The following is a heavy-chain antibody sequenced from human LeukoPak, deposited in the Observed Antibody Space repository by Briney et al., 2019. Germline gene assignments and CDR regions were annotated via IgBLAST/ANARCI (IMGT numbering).Heavy chain of an antibody. CDR2: IIPIFGTA. CDR3: AGAPYSGSYNWFDP. D-gene: IGHD1-26*01. V-gene: IGHV1-69*01. J-gene: IGHJ5*02. CDR1: GGTFSSYA. Sequence: SVKVSCKASGGTFSSYAISWVRQAPGQGLEWMGGIIPIFGTANYAQKFQGRVTITADESTSTAYMELSSLRSEDAAVYYCAGAPYSGSYNWFDPWGQGTLVTVSS.